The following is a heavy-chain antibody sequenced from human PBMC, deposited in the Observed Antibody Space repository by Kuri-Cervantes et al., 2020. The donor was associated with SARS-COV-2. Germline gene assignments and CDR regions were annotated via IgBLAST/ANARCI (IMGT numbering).Heavy chain of an antibody. D-gene: IGHD6-13*01. CDR3: ARGGSSWYVALPIDY. CDR1: GYTFTSYG. J-gene: IGHJ4*02. Sequence: ASVKVSCKASGYTFTSYGISWVRQAPGQGLEWMGWISAYNGNTNYAQKLQGRVTMTTDTSTSTAYMELRSLRSDDTAVYYCARGGSSWYVALPIDYWGQGTLVTVSS. CDR2: ISAYNGNT. V-gene: IGHV1-18*01.